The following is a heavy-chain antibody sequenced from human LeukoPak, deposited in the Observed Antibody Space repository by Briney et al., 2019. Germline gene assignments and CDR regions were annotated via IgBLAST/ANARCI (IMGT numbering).Heavy chain of an antibody. CDR2: ISGSGGST. Sequence: GGSLRLSCAASGFTFSSYAMSWVRQAPGKGLEWVSAISGSGGSTYYADSVKGRFTISRDNSKNTLYLQMNSLSAEDTAVYYCAKFGGYSSSWYSVGGFEYWGQGTLVTVSS. J-gene: IGHJ4*02. CDR1: GFTFSSYA. CDR3: AKFGGYSSSWYSVGGFEY. V-gene: IGHV3-23*01. D-gene: IGHD6-13*01.